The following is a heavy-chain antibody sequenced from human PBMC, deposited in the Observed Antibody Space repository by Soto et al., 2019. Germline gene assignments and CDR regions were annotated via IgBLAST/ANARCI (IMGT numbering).Heavy chain of an antibody. D-gene: IGHD4-17*01. Sequence: PSETLSLTCTVSGDSIISGDYYWSWIRQTPGKGLEWIGYIYYSGDTNYNPSLKSRVIISVDTSKNQFSLKLSSETAADTAVYYCARGGALLYGGNPDYYYTVGVWGKGTTVTVPS. CDR1: GDSIISGDYY. V-gene: IGHV4-30-4*01. CDR2: IYYSGDT. CDR3: ARGGALLYGGNPDYYYTVGV. J-gene: IGHJ6*04.